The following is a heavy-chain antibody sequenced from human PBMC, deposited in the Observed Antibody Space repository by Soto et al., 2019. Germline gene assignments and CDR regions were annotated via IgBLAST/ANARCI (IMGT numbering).Heavy chain of an antibody. CDR3: TRLETDY. V-gene: IGHV1-3*01. CDR1: GYTFTTHT. J-gene: IGHJ4*02. CDR2: MNGGNGNT. Sequence: QVQLVQSGAEVKRPGASVKVFCKASGYTFTTHTMHWVRQAPGQGLEWMGWMNGGNGNTKYSQKFQGRVTFTGDTFASTAYMELSSLGSEDAAVYYCTRLETDYWGQGTLVTVSS.